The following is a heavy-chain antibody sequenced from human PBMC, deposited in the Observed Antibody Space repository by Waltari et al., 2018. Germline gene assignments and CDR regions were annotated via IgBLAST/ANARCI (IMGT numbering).Heavy chain of an antibody. J-gene: IGHJ4*02. CDR1: GFIFSRFA. CDR3: TKMRRNLPRDIIDN. CDR2: TSASSGST. V-gene: IGHV3-23*01. Sequence: EVQLLESGGGLVQRGGSLRLSCAVSGFIFSRFAMSWVRHTPGKGLGWVAGTSASSGSTYYADSVQGRFTSSRDNSKKRVFLQMNSLRAEDTATYYCTKMRRNLPRDIIDNWGQGTQVIIAS.